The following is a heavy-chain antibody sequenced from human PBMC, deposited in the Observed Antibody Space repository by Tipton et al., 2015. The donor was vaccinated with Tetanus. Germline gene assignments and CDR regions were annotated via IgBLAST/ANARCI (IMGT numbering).Heavy chain of an antibody. CDR1: GFSFASYG. Sequence: SLRLSCAASGFSFASYGMHWVRQAPGKGLEWMATIFDDGSNTYYADSVKGRYSISRDNSKNMLYLEMNTARAEDTAIYHCARGRRSMVRNVMFYFDFWGQGSLVTVSS. J-gene: IGHJ4*02. V-gene: IGHV3-33*01. CDR2: IFDDGSNT. D-gene: IGHD3-10*01. CDR3: ARGRRSMVRNVMFYFDF.